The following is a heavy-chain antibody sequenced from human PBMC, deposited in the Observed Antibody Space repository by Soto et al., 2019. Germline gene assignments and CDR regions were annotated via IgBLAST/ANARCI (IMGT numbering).Heavy chain of an antibody. CDR2: IYYSGST. Sequence: SETLSLSCTVSGGSISSYYWSWIRQPPGKGLEWIGYIYYSGSTNYNPSLKSRVTISVDTSKNQFSLKLSSVTAADTAVYYCAGQTEYSSSWYSRGAGSWFDPWGQGTLVTVSS. CDR3: AGQTEYSSSWYSRGAGSWFDP. D-gene: IGHD6-13*01. CDR1: GGSISSYY. J-gene: IGHJ5*02. V-gene: IGHV4-59*08.